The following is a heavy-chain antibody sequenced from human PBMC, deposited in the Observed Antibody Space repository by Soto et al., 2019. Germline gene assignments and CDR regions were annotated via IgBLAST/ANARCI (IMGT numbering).Heavy chain of an antibody. V-gene: IGHV2-5*02. J-gene: IGHJ4*02. D-gene: IGHD1-26*01. CDR1: GFSLSTSEVG. CDR2: IYWDNDK. Sequence: QITLKESGPTLVKSTQTLTLTRTFSGFSLSTSEVGVGWVRQPPGKALEWLALIYWDNDKRYSPSLKSRLTLTKDTSKSQVVLTMTNMDPMDTATYYCAHRRSGSFFGSWGQGILVTVSS. CDR3: AHRRSGSFFGS.